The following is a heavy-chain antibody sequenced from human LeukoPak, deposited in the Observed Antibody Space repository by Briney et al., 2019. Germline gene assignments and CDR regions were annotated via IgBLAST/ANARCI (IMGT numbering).Heavy chain of an antibody. V-gene: IGHV4-59*12. CDR1: GASISSYY. J-gene: IGHJ4*02. Sequence: SETLSLTCTVSGASISSYYWSWIRQPPGKGLEWIGYIYYSGSTNYNPSLKSRVTISVDTSKNQISLKLSSVTAADTAVYYCARDEGSAYPFDYWGQGTLVTVSS. CDR2: IYYSGST. D-gene: IGHD3-22*01. CDR3: ARDEGSAYPFDY.